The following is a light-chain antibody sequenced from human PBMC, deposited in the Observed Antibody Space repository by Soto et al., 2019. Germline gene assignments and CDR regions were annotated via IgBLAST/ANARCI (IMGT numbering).Light chain of an antibody. CDR3: QQRSDWPSA. Sequence: IVLTQSPDTLSLSPGETATLSCRASQSISDYLAWYQQKPGQAPRPLIYDASNRATGIPGRFSGSGSGTDFSLTISSLEAEDFAIYYCQQRSDWPSAFGGGTRVEIK. J-gene: IGKJ4*01. CDR2: DAS. V-gene: IGKV3-11*01. CDR1: QSISDY.